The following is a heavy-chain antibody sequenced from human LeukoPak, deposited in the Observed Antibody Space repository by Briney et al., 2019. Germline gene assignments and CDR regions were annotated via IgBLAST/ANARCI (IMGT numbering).Heavy chain of an antibody. CDR1: GFTFSRYA. J-gene: IGHJ6*02. D-gene: IGHD4-17*01. CDR2: IRGSGGDT. CDR3: AKRGAPDGDYRPAYYFGMDV. V-gene: IGHV3-23*01. Sequence: SGGSLRLSYAASGFTFSRYAMTWVRQAPGQGLEWVSAIRGSGGDTYYADSVKGRFTISRDNSKNTLYLQMNSLRAEDTAVYYCAKRGAPDGDYRPAYYFGMDVWGQGTTVTVSS.